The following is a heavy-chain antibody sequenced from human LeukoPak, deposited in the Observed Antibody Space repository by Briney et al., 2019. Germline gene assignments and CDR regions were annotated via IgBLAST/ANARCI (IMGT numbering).Heavy chain of an antibody. CDR3: ARDMQPEYYDSSGYYGLNWFDP. Sequence: SVKVSCKASGGTFSSYAISWVRQAPGQGLEWMGGIIPIFGTANYAQKFQGRVTITADESTSTAYMELSSLRSEDTAVYYCARDMQPEYYDSSGYYGLNWFDPWGQGALVTVSS. J-gene: IGHJ5*02. V-gene: IGHV1-69*13. D-gene: IGHD3-22*01. CDR2: IIPIFGTA. CDR1: GGTFSSYA.